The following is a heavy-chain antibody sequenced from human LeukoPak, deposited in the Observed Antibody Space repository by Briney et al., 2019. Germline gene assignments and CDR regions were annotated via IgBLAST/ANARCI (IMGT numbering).Heavy chain of an antibody. D-gene: IGHD3-22*01. CDR3: ARDDYYDSSGCADAFDI. J-gene: IGHJ3*02. CDR1: GGSISSYY. Sequence: SETLPLTCTVSGGSISSYYWSWIRQPDGKGLEWIGRIYTSGSTNYNPSLKSRVTMSVDTSKNQFSLKLSSVTAADTAVYYCARDDYYDSSGCADAFDIWGQGTMVTVSS. V-gene: IGHV4-4*07. CDR2: IYTSGST.